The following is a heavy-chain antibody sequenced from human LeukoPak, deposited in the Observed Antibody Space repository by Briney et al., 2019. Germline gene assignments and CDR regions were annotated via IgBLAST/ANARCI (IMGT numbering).Heavy chain of an antibody. CDR3: TPDLWHTYYYDSSAFSDY. CDR2: IKSKTDGGTT. Sequence: PGGSPRLSCAASGFTFSNAWMSWVRQAPGKGLEWVGRIKSKTDGGTTDYAAPVKGRFTISRDDSKNTLYLQMNSLKTEDTAVYYCTPDLWHTYYYDSSAFSDYWGQGTLVTVSS. D-gene: IGHD3-22*01. V-gene: IGHV3-15*01. CDR1: GFTFSNAW. J-gene: IGHJ4*02.